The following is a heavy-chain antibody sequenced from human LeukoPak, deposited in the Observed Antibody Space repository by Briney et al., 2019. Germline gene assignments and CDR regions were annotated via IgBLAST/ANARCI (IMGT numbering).Heavy chain of an antibody. CDR1: GGSFSGYY. V-gene: IGHV4-34*01. D-gene: IGHD6-19*01. Sequence: SETLSLTCAVYGGSFSGYYWSWIRQPPGKGLEWIGEINHSGSTNYNPSLKSRVTISVDTSKNQFSLKLSSVTAADTAVYYCARAGSGGWYMWFDPWGQGTLVTVSS. CDR2: INHSGST. CDR3: ARAGSGGWYMWFDP. J-gene: IGHJ5*02.